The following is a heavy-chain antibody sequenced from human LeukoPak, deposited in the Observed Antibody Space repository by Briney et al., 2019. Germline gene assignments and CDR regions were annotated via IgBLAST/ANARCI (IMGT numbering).Heavy chain of an antibody. Sequence: PGGSLRLSCAASGFTFSTYSMTWVRQAPGKGLEWVSSISSSGSYKYYADSVKGRFTISRDNAKRSLYLQMNSLRAEDTAVYYCARDRSSYYFDYWGQGTLVTVSS. CDR2: ISSSGSYK. CDR3: ARDRSSYYFDY. CDR1: GFTFSTYS. J-gene: IGHJ4*02. V-gene: IGHV3-21*01.